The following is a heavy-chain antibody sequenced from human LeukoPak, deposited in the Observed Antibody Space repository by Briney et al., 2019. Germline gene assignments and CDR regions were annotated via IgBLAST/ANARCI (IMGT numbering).Heavy chain of an antibody. Sequence: PSETLSLTCTVSGVSISSSGYYWGWIRHPPGKGLEWIGSIYYSGSTYYNPSLKSRVNISVDTSKIQFSLKLSSVTAADTAVYYCARRRPSHYFDYWGQGTLVTVSS. CDR1: GVSISSSGYY. CDR2: IYYSGST. J-gene: IGHJ4*02. V-gene: IGHV4-39*01. CDR3: ARRRPSHYFDY.